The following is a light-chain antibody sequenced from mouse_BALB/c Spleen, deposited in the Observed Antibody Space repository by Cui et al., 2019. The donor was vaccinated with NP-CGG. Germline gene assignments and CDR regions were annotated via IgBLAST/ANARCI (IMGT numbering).Light chain of an antibody. CDR2: GTK. V-gene: IGLV1*01. J-gene: IGLJ1*01. CDR1: TGAFTTSNY. CDR3: ALWYSNHWV. Sequence: QVVVTQESAPTTSPGETVTLTCRSSTGAFTTSNYANWVQEKPDHLFTGLIGGTKNRAPGVPARFSGSLIGDKAALTITGAQTEDEAIYFCALWYSNHWVFGGGTKLTVL.